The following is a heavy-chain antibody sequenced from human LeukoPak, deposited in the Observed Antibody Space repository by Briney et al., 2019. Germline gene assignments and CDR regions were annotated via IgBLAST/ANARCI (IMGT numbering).Heavy chain of an antibody. CDR2: INSDGINT. V-gene: IGHV3-74*01. CDR1: GFTFSNYW. D-gene: IGHD3-16*01. CDR3: AKGGGEQIYHYYMDV. Sequence: PGGSLRLSCAASGFTFSNYWMHWVRQAPGKGLVWVSRINSDGINTSYADSVKGRFTISRDNAKNSLYLQMNSLRAEDMALYYCAKGGGEQIYHYYMDVWGKGTTVTVSS. J-gene: IGHJ6*03.